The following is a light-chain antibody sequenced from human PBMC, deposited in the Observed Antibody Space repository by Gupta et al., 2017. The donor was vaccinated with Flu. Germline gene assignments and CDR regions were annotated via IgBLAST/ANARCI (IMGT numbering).Light chain of an antibody. Sequence: ITISCTGTSSDVGGYNYVSWYQQHPGKAPKLMIYEVSNRPQGFSNRFSGSKSGNTASLTISGLQAEDEADYYCSSYTSSSTPYVFGTGTKVTVL. CDR1: SSDVGGYNY. CDR2: EVS. V-gene: IGLV2-14*01. CDR3: SSYTSSSTPYV. J-gene: IGLJ1*01.